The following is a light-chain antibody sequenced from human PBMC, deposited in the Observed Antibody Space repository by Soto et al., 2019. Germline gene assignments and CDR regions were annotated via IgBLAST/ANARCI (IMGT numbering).Light chain of an antibody. CDR2: DAY. CDR1: QSISSY. V-gene: IGKV3-11*01. CDR3: QPYGNSPIT. Sequence: VLTESPLTPSLSPGESPSISCRASQSISSYLAWYQQKAGQAPRLLMYDAYKRATGITARFSGSGSGTDFTLTISRLEPEDFAVYYCQPYGNSPITFGQGTRLDIK. J-gene: IGKJ5*01.